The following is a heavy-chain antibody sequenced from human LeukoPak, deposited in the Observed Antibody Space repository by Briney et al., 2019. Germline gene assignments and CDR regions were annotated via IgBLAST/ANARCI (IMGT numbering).Heavy chain of an antibody. J-gene: IGHJ4*02. Sequence: GGSLRLSCAASGFTFSSYWMSWVRQAPGKGLEWVANIKQEGSEKYYVDSVKGRFTISRDNAKNSLYLQMNSLRAEDTAVYYCAIQQWLASPIDYWGQGTLVTVSS. V-gene: IGHV3-7*01. CDR2: IKQEGSEK. CDR1: GFTFSSYW. D-gene: IGHD6-19*01. CDR3: AIQQWLASPIDY.